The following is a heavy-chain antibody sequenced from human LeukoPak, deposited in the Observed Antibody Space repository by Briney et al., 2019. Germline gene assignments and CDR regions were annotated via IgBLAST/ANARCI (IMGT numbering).Heavy chain of an antibody. J-gene: IGHJ4*02. CDR2: IYYSGST. CDR1: GGSISSYY. D-gene: IGHD3-16*01. V-gene: IGHV4-59*01. Sequence: PSETLSLTCTVSGGSISSYYWSWIRQPPGKGLEWIGYIYYSGSTNYNPSLKSRVTISVDTSKNQFSLKLSSVTAADTAVYYCARKPLARGPFDYWGQGTLVTVSS. CDR3: ARKPLARGPFDY.